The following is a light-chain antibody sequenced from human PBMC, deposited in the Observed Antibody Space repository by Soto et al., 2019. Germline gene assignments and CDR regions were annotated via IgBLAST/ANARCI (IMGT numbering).Light chain of an antibody. CDR1: QSISSW. J-gene: IGKJ1*01. Sequence: DIQMTQSPSPLSASVGDRVTITCRASQSISSWVAWYQQRPGKAPKLLIYDASSLESGVPSRFSGSGSGTEFTLTISSLQPDDFATYYCQQYNSYSETFGQGTKVDIK. V-gene: IGKV1-5*01. CDR3: QQYNSYSET. CDR2: DAS.